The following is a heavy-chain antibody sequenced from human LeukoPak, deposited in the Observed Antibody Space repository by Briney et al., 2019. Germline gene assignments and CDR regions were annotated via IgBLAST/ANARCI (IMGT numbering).Heavy chain of an antibody. CDR3: ARHRYIAAAGFDY. Sequence: SETLSLTCTVSGGSISSYYWSWIRQPPGKGLEWIGYIYYSGSTNYNPSLKRRVTISVGTSKTQFSLKLTSVPAADTAVYYCARHRYIAAAGFDYWGQGTLVTVSS. CDR2: IYYSGST. CDR1: GGSISSYY. D-gene: IGHD6-13*01. J-gene: IGHJ4*02. V-gene: IGHV4-59*08.